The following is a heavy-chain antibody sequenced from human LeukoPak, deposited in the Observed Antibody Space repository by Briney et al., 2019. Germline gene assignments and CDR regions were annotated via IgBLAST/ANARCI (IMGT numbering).Heavy chain of an antibody. CDR3: ASDYYTSSDP. CDR2: VNSDGSST. D-gene: IGHD3-10*01. CDR1: GFSFRSDL. J-gene: IGHJ5*02. Sequence: GGSLRLSCAASGFSFRSDLLHWGREAPGKGLGWVSRVNSDGSSTTYSAAVKGRSTISRDNAKNTLYLQMNSLRAEDTAVYYCASDYYTSSDPGGQGTLVTVSS. V-gene: IGHV3-74*01.